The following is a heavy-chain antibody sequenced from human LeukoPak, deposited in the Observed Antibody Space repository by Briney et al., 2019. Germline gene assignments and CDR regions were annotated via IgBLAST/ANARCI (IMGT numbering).Heavy chain of an antibody. CDR3: ARSPYCSGGSCYYYYGMDV. CDR1: GYTFTSYG. CDR2: ISAYNGNT. D-gene: IGHD2-15*01. Sequence: ASVKVSCKASGYTFTSYGISWVRQAPGQGLEWMGWISAYNGNTNYAQKFQGRVTMTTDTSTSTAYMELRSLRSDDTAVYYCARSPYCSGGSCYYYYGMDVWGQGTTVTVSS. J-gene: IGHJ6*02. V-gene: IGHV1-18*01.